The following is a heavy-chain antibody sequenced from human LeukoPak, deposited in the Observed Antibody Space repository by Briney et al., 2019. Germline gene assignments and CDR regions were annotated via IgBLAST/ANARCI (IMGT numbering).Heavy chain of an antibody. CDR3: ARDLGSGWYDRFDY. D-gene: IGHD6-19*01. CDR2: IWYDGSNK. Sequence: PGGSLRLSCAASGFTFSSYGMHWVRQAPGKGLEWVAVIWYDGSNKYYADSVKGRFTISRDNSKNTVYLQMNSLRAEDTAVYYCARDLGSGWYDRFDYWGQGTLVTVSS. V-gene: IGHV3-33*01. J-gene: IGHJ4*02. CDR1: GFTFSSYG.